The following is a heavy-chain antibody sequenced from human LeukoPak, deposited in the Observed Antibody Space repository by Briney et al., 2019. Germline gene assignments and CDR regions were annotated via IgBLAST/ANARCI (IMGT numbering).Heavy chain of an antibody. D-gene: IGHD1-7*01. CDR3: ARDPQDKRRTTVNY. CDR1: GFTFSSYS. J-gene: IGHJ4*02. V-gene: IGHV3-21*01. CDR2: ISSSSSYI. Sequence: GGSLRLSCAASGFTFSSYSMNWVRQAPGKGLGWVSSISSSSSYIYYADSVKGRFTISRDNAKNSLYLQMNSLRAEDTAVYYCARDPQDKRRTTVNYWGQGTLVTVSS.